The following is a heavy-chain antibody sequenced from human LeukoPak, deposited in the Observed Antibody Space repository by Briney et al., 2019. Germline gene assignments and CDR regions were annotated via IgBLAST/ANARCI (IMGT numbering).Heavy chain of an antibody. Sequence: GASVKVSCRASGYTFTSYDINRVRQATGQGLEWMGWTNPKSGNTGYAQKFQGRVTMTRDTSISTAYMELSSLRSEDTAVYYCARVTGSIDYWGQGTLVTVSS. CDR1: GYTFTSYD. CDR3: ARVTGSIDY. V-gene: IGHV1-8*01. J-gene: IGHJ4*02. D-gene: IGHD1-26*01. CDR2: TNPKSGNT.